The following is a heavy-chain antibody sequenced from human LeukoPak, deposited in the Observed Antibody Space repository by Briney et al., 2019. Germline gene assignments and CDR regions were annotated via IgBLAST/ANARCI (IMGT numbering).Heavy chain of an antibody. CDR1: GFTFSDYY. CDR2: ISSSSSYT. CDR3: AREDGYCSGGNCYSYFDS. Sequence: KPGGSLRLSCAASGFTFSDYYMSWIRQAPGKGLEWVSYISSSSSYTNYADSVKGRFTISSDNARNSLFLQMNSLRAEDTAVYYCAREDGYCSGGNCYSYFDSWGQGTLVTVSS. D-gene: IGHD2-15*01. J-gene: IGHJ4*02. V-gene: IGHV3-11*06.